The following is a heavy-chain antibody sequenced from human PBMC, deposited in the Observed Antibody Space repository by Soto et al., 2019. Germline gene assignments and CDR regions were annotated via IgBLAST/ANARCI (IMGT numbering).Heavy chain of an antibody. V-gene: IGHV3-30*18. D-gene: IGHD4-17*01. CDR1: GFTFSSYG. CDR2: ISYDGSNK. J-gene: IGHJ2*01. CDR3: AKDYGDYGGGYFDL. Sequence: QVQLVESGGGVVQPGRSLRLSCAASGFTFSSYGMHWVRQAPGKGLEWVAVISYDGSNKYYADSVKGRFTISRDNSKNTLYLQMNSLRAEDTAVYYCAKDYGDYGGGYFDLWGRGTLVTVSS.